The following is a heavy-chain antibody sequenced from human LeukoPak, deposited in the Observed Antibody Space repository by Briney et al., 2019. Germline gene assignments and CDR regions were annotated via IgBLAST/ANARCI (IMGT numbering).Heavy chain of an antibody. D-gene: IGHD6-13*01. V-gene: IGHV3-9*01. J-gene: IGHJ3*02. CDR2: ISWNSGSI. CDR3: AKDSSSWYLGAFDI. CDR1: GYTFTGNY. Sequence: SCKASGYTFTGNYMHWVRQAPGKGLEWVSGISWNSGSIGYADSVKGRFTISRDNAKNSLYLQMNSLRAEDTALYYCAKDSSSWYLGAFDIWGQGTMVTVSS.